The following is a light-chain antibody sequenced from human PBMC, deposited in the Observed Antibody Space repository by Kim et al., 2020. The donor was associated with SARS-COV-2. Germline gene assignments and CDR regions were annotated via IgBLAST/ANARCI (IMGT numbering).Light chain of an antibody. V-gene: IGKV3-20*01. CDR3: QQLGSSPYT. CDR1: QSVSSSF. J-gene: IGKJ2*01. Sequence: EIVLTQSPGTLSLSPGERASLSCRASQSVSSSFLVWYQQKPGQAPRLLIYGASSRATGIPDRFSGSGSGTDFTLTISRLEPEDFAVYYCQQLGSSPYTFAQGTKLEI. CDR2: GAS.